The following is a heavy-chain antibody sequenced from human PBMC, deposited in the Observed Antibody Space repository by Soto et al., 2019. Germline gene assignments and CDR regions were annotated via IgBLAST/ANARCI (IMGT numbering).Heavy chain of an antibody. CDR2: IWYDGSNK. D-gene: IGHD2-21*02. CDR1: GFTFSSYG. CDR3: ARIMCGGDCYDFDY. J-gene: IGHJ4*02. V-gene: IGHV3-33*01. Sequence: QVQLVESGGGVVQPGRSLRLSCAASGFTFSSYGMHWFLQAPGKGLEWVAVIWYDGSNKYYADSVKGRFTISRDNSKNTLYLQMNSLRAEDTAVYYCARIMCGGDCYDFDYWGQGTLVTVSS.